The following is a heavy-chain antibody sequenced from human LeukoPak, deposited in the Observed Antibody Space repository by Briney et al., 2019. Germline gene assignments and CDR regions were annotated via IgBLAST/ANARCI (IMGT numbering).Heavy chain of an antibody. D-gene: IGHD4-11*01. Sequence: GGSLRLSCAASGFTFSSYGMHWVRQAPGKGLEWVAVISYDGSNKYYADSVKGRFTISRDNSKNTLYLQMNSLRAEDTAVYYCARGGTVPFDYWGQGTLVTVSS. V-gene: IGHV3-30*19. J-gene: IGHJ4*02. CDR3: ARGGTVPFDY. CDR1: GFTFSSYG. CDR2: ISYDGSNK.